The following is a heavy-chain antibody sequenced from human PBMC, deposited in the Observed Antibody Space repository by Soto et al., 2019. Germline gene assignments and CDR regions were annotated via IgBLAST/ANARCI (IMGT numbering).Heavy chain of an antibody. CDR3: ARDRLMRGNSYYYGMDV. Sequence: QVLLVQSGAEVKKPGSSVKISCKTSGGTFGTFAITWVRLAPARGLEWMGVIIPGFAAPTYAQTLQGRVSITADESTSTAYMELSGLTFDDAAVYYCARDRLMRGNSYYYGMDVWGQGTTVTVSS. V-gene: IGHV1-69*12. CDR2: IIPGFAAP. J-gene: IGHJ6*02. CDR1: GGTFGTFA. D-gene: IGHD2-21*02.